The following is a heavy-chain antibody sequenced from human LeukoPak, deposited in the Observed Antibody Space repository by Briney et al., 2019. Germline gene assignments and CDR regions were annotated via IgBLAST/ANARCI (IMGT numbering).Heavy chain of an antibody. Sequence: SETLSLTCTVSGGSISSYYWSWIRQPAGKGLEWIGRIYTSGSTNYNPSLKSRVTMSVDTSKNQFSLKLSSVTAADTAVYYCARDNGRSSSWYYYYYYMDVRAKGPRSPSP. CDR1: GGSISSYY. J-gene: IGHJ6*03. D-gene: IGHD6-13*01. CDR3: ARDNGRSSSWYYYYYYMDV. CDR2: IYTSGST. V-gene: IGHV4-4*07.